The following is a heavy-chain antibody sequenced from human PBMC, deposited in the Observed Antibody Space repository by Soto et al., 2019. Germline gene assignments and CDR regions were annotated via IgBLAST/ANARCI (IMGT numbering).Heavy chain of an antibody. CDR3: ATQYSSGWYYFAY. V-gene: IGHV3-23*01. J-gene: IGHJ4*02. Sequence: EVQLLESGGGLVQPGGSLRLSCAASGFTFSSYAMSWVRQAPGKGLEWVSAISGSGGSTYYADSVKGRFTISRDKSKNTRYLQMNSLRAEDTAVYYCATQYSSGWYYFAYWGQGTLVTVCS. CDR1: GFTFSSYA. CDR2: ISGSGGST. D-gene: IGHD6-19*01.